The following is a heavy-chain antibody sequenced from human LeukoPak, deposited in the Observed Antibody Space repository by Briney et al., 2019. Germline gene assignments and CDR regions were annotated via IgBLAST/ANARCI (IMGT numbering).Heavy chain of an antibody. D-gene: IGHD3-22*01. V-gene: IGHV4-59*08. CDR2: IYYSGST. CDR1: GGSISSYY. J-gene: IGHJ4*02. CDR3: ARHGYYDSSGYPPY. Sequence: SETLSLTCTVSGGSISSYYWSWIRQPPGKGLEWIGYIYYSGSTNYNPSLKSRVTISVDTSKNQFSLKLSSVTAADTAVYYCARHGYYDSSGYPPYWGQGTLVSVSS.